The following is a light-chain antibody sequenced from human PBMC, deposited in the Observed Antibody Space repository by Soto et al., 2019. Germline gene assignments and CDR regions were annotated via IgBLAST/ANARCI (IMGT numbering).Light chain of an antibody. CDR3: QAYDYSMTAFV. CDR1: NSNLGAGYD. V-gene: IGLV1-40*01. CDR2: GNR. J-gene: IGLJ3*02. Sequence: QSVLTQPPSVSGAPGQRVTISCTGNNSNLGAGYDVHWYQQLPGAAPKLVIFGNRNRPSGVPERFSGSKSGTSASLAITGLRAEDEADYYCQAYDYSMTAFVSGGGTKVTVL.